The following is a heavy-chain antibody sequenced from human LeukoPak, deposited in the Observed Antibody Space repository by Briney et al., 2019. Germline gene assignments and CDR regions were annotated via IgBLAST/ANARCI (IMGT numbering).Heavy chain of an antibody. J-gene: IGHJ4*02. D-gene: IGHD6-13*01. V-gene: IGHV3-30*18. CDR1: GFTFSSYG. CDR3: AKDYHSSSWYYFDY. CDR2: ISYDGSNK. Sequence: GGSLRLSCAASGFTFSSYGMHWVRQAPGKGLEWVAVISYDGSNKYYADSVKGRFTISRDNSKNTLYLQMNSLRAEDTAVCYCAKDYHSSSWYYFDYWGQGTLVTVSS.